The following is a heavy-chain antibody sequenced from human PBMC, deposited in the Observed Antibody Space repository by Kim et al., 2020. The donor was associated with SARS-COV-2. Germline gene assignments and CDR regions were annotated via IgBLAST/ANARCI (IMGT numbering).Heavy chain of an antibody. CDR3: AKGGGGVLDY. V-gene: IGHV3-23*01. D-gene: IGHD2-8*01. Sequence: GGALRLSCAASGFTFSSYGMTWVRQAPGEGLEWVSTVGSGGGDTYYADSVKARFIISRDNSKDTLYLQMSSLTGDDTATYYCAKGGGGVLDYWGQGILVT. CDR2: VGSGGGDT. J-gene: IGHJ4*02. CDR1: GFTFSSYG.